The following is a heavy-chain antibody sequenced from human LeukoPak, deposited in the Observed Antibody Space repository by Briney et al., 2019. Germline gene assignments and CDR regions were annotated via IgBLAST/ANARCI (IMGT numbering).Heavy chain of an antibody. J-gene: IGHJ4*02. V-gene: IGHV1-2*02. CDR2: INPNNGDT. Sequence: ASVTVSCKACGYIFTTYFIHWVRQAPGQGRAWMGWINPNNGDTNYVQKFQGRVTMTRDTSISTAYMELTRLRSDDTAVYYCAREGGYDILTGYQDYWGQGTLVTVSS. CDR1: GYIFTTYF. CDR3: AREGGYDILTGYQDY. D-gene: IGHD3-9*01.